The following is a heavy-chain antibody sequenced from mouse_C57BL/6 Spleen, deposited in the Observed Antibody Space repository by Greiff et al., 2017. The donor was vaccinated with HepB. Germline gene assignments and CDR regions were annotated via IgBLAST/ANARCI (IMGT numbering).Heavy chain of an antibody. CDR2: IYPGSGNT. V-gene: IGHV1-76*01. CDR3: ARGMVTTDAMDY. J-gene: IGHJ4*01. CDR1: GYTFTDYY. Sequence: LVESGAELVRPGASVKLSCKASGYTFTDYYINWVKQRPGQGLEWIARIYPGSGNTYYNEKFKGKATLTAEKSSSTAYMQLSSLTSEDSAVYFCARGMVTTDAMDYWGQGTSVTVSS. D-gene: IGHD2-1*01.